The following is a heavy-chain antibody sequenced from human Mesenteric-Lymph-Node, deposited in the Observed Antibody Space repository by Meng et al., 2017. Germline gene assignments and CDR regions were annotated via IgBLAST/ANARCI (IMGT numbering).Heavy chain of an antibody. V-gene: IGHV1-18*01. D-gene: IGHD3-10*01. CDR2: LGAHDGDT. J-gene: IGHJ4*02. CDR1: DYTFTGYG. Sequence: QVQPVQSGPEVKKPGASVKVSCKASDYTFTGYGVSLVRQARGQGREWMAWLGAHDGDTSHAPKFQGRVTVSADRPTATAYMELRSLRSDDTAVYYCARGTPGRSYSDYWGQGTLVTVSS. CDR3: ARGTPGRSYSDY.